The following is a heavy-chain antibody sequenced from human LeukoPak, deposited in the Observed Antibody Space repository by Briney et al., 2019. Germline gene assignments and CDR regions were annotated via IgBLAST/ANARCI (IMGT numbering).Heavy chain of an antibody. CDR2: ISGSGRTI. Sequence: PGGSLRLSCATSGFTFSSYGMHWVRQAPGKGLEWVSYISGSGRTIYYADSVKGRFTISRDNAKNSLYLQMNSLRAEDTAVYYCARDLIRGYSYGRYDYWGQGTLVTVSS. CDR3: ARDLIRGYSYGRYDY. J-gene: IGHJ4*02. CDR1: GFTFSSYG. V-gene: IGHV3-48*04. D-gene: IGHD5-18*01.